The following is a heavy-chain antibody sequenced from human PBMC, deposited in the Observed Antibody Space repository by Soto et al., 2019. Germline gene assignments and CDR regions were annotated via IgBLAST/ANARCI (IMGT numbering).Heavy chain of an antibody. Sequence: QVQLQESGPGLVKPSGTLSLTCAVSGGSISSTKWWTWVRQPPGKGLEWIAEISHSEGSNYNPSLKXRXTXSXXNSKNLSALRLSSLTAADTAVYYGATQTISYTWDVWGQGTTVTVS. CDR3: ATQTISYTWDV. V-gene: IGHV4-4*02. CDR1: GGSISSTKW. D-gene: IGHD4-4*01. CDR2: ISHSEGS. J-gene: IGHJ6*02.